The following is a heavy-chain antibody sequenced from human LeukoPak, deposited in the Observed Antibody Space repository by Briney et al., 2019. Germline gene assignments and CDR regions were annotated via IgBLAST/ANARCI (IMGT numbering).Heavy chain of an antibody. CDR3: AKHYDILTGYSDY. J-gene: IGHJ4*02. Sequence: PGGSLRLSCAASGFTFSSYAMSWVRQAPGKGLEWVSAISGSGGSTYYADSVKGRFTISRDNYKNTLYLQMNSLRAEDTAVYYCAKHYDILTGYSDYWGQGTLVTVSS. D-gene: IGHD3-9*01. CDR1: GFTFSSYA. V-gene: IGHV3-23*01. CDR2: ISGSGGST.